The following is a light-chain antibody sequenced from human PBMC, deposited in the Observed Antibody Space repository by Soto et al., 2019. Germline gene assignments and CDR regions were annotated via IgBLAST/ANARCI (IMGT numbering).Light chain of an antibody. CDR1: QSVSNNY. CDR2: GAS. Sequence: IVLTHSPGTLSLSPGERATLSCRASQSVSNNYLAWYQQKPGQAPRLLIYGASNRATGIPDRFSGSGSGTDFTLTISSLEPEDFAVYYCQQRSNWPPITFGRGTRLEIK. V-gene: IGKV3D-20*02. CDR3: QQRSNWPPIT. J-gene: IGKJ5*01.